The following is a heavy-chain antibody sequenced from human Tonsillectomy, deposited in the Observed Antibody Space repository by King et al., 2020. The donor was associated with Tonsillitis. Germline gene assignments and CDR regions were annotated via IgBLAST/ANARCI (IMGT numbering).Heavy chain of an antibody. D-gene: IGHD1-26*01. CDR2: ISYDGSNK. CDR1: GFTFSSYA. V-gene: IGHV3-30*04. Sequence: VQLVESGGGVVQPGRSLRLSCAASGFTFSSYAMHWVRQAPGKGLEWVAVISYDGSNKYYADSVKGRFTISRDNSKNTLYLQMNSLRAEDTAVYYCARRVGGWNYGMDVWGQGTTVTVSS. J-gene: IGHJ6*02. CDR3: ARRVGGWNYGMDV.